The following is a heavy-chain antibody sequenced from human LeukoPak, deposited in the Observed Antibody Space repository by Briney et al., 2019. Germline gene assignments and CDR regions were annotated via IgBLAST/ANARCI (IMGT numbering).Heavy chain of an antibody. J-gene: IGHJ4*02. CDR2: IIPIFGTA. CDR3: ARVVDYGSGSYFFDY. V-gene: IGHV1-69*01. D-gene: IGHD3-10*01. CDR1: GGTFSSYA. Sequence: SVKVSCKASGGTFSSYAISWVRQAPGQGLEWMGGIIPIFGTANYAQKFQGRVTITADESTSTAYTELRRLRSEDTAMYYCARVVDYGSGSYFFDYWGEGTLVTVS.